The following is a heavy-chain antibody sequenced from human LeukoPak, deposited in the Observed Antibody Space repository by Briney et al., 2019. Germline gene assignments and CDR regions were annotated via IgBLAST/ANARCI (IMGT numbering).Heavy chain of an antibody. CDR2: IYHRGST. Sequence: PSETLSLTCAVSGYSISSGYYWGWIRQPPGKGLEWIGSIYHRGSTYYNPSLKSRVTISVDTSKNQFSLKLSSVTAADTAVYYCAGGGKNIVIGAFDIWGQGTMVTVSS. J-gene: IGHJ3*02. CDR1: GYSISSGYY. CDR3: AGGGKNIVIGAFDI. D-gene: IGHD2/OR15-2a*01. V-gene: IGHV4-38-2*01.